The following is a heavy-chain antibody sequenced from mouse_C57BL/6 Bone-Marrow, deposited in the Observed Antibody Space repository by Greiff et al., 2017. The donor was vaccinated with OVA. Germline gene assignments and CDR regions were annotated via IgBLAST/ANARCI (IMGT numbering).Heavy chain of an antibody. CDR2: ISSGSSTI. V-gene: IGHV5-17*01. D-gene: IGHD1-1*02. J-gene: IGHJ3*01. CDR1: GFTFSDYG. CDR3: ARAGYYAWFAY. Sequence: EVKLMESGGGLVKPGGSLKLSCAASGFTFSDYGMHWVRQAPEKGLEWVAYISSGSSTIYYADTVKGRFTISRDNAKNTLFLQMTSLRSEDTAMYYCARAGYYAWFAYWGQGTLVTVSA.